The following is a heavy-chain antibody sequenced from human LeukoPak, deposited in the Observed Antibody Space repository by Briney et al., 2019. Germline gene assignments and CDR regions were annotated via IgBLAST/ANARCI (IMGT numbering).Heavy chain of an antibody. CDR3: ARDGGGITFGGVIVRPDY. V-gene: IGHV1-2*06. D-gene: IGHD3-16*02. Sequence: ASVKVSCKASGYTFTGYYMHWVRQAPGQGLEWMGRINPNSGGTNYAQTFQGRVTMTRDTSISTAYMELSRLRSDDTAVYYCARDGGGITFGGVIVRPDYWGQGTLVTVSS. CDR1: GYTFTGYY. CDR2: INPNSGGT. J-gene: IGHJ4*02.